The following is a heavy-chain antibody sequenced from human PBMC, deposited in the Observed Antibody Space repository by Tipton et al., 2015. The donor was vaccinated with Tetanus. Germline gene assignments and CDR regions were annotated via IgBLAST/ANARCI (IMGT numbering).Heavy chain of an antibody. V-gene: IGHV1-69*06. CDR3: ARGLGGTRYYYALDV. CDR1: GGSFNTYG. Sequence: QLVQSGAEVKKPGSSVKVSCKASGGSFNTYGISWVRQAPGQGLQWRGKIVPVFGTTYAQSFKGRVTITADKFTSTVFMELSSLTSADTAVYYCARGLGGTRYYYALDVWGQGTTVTVSS. D-gene: IGHD3-16*01. J-gene: IGHJ6*02. CDR2: IVPVFGTT.